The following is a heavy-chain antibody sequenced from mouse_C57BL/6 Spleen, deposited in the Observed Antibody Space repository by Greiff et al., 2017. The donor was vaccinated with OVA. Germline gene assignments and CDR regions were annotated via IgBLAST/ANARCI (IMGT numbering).Heavy chain of an antibody. CDR3: ARGDYDGDYYAMDY. D-gene: IGHD2-4*01. Sequence: QVHVKQPGAELVKPGASVKMSCKASGYTFTSYWITWVKQRPGQGLEWIGDIYPGSGSTNYNEKFKSKATLTVDTSSSTAYMQLSSLTSEDSAVYYCARGDYDGDYYAMDYWGQGTSVTVSS. V-gene: IGHV1-55*01. CDR1: GYTFTSYW. J-gene: IGHJ4*01. CDR2: IYPGSGST.